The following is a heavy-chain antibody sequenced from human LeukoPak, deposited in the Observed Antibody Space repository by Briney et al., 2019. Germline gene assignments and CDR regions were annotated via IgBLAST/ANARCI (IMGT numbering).Heavy chain of an antibody. J-gene: IGHJ3*02. CDR1: GGSISSYY. V-gene: IGHV4-59*01. CDR3: ARGRARAPDAFDI. CDR2: IYYSGST. Sequence: SETLSLTCTVSGGSISSYYWSWIRQPPGKGLEWIGYIYYSGSTNYSPSLKSRVTISVDTSKNQFSLKLSSVTAADTAVYYCARGRARAPDAFDIWGQGTMVTVSS.